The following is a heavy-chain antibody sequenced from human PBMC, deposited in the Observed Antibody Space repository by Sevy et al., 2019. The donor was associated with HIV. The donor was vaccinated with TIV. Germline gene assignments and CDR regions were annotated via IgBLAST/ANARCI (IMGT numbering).Heavy chain of an antibody. D-gene: IGHD6-6*01. J-gene: IGHJ6*02. V-gene: IGHV1-2*02. CDR3: ATGFQSSSSTYGMDV. CDR2: IIPYSGGT. Sequence: ASVKVSCKASGYTFTGYYMHWVRQAPGQRLEWMGWIIPYSGGTNYAQKFQGRVTMTRDTSISTAYMELSRLRSDDTAVYYCATGFQSSSSTYGMDVWGQGTTVTVSS. CDR1: GYTFTGYY.